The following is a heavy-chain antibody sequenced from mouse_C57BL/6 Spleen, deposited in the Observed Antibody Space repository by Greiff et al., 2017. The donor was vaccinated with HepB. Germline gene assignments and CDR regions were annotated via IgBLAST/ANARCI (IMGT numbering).Heavy chain of an antibody. Sequence: VQLVESGAELVRPGASVKLSCKASGYTFTDYYINWVKQRPGQGLEWIARIYPGSGNTYYNEKFKGKATLTAEKSSSTAYMQLSSLTSEDSAVYFCARGVTGMPYWGQGTTLTVSS. V-gene: IGHV1-76*01. CDR3: ARGVTGMPY. CDR1: GYTFTDYY. D-gene: IGHD4-1*01. J-gene: IGHJ2*01. CDR2: IYPGSGNT.